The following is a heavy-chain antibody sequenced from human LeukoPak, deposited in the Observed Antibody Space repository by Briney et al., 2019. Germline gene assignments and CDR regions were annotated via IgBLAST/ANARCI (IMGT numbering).Heavy chain of an antibody. Sequence: ASVKVSCKASGYTFTSYDINWVRQATGQGLEWMGWMNPNSGNTGYAQKFQGRVTMTRNTSISTAYMELSSLRSEDTAVYYCARGNNVRGVITYWGQGTLVTVSS. J-gene: IGHJ4*02. CDR2: MNPNSGNT. CDR1: GYTFTSYD. V-gene: IGHV1-8*01. CDR3: ARGNNVRGVITY. D-gene: IGHD3-10*01.